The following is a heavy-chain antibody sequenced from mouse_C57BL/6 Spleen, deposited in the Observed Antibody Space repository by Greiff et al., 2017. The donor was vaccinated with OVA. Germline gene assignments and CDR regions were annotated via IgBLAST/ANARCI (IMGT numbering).Heavy chain of an antibody. Sequence: QVQLQQPGAELVKPGASVKLSCKASGYTFTSYWMQWVKQRPGQGFEWIGEIDPSDSYTNYNQKFKGKATLTVDTSSSTAYMQLSSLTSEDSAVYYCARSDYYGSRGDYWGQGTTLTVSS. CDR2: IDPSDSYT. V-gene: IGHV1-50*01. D-gene: IGHD1-1*01. CDR3: ARSDYYGSRGDY. CDR1: GYTFTSYW. J-gene: IGHJ2*01.